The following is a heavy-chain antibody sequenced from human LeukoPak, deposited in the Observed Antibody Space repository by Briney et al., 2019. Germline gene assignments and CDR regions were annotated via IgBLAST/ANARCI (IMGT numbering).Heavy chain of an antibody. CDR3: ARGGNKIVATNSFDY. CDR1: GFTFSSYW. CDR2: IYSGGST. D-gene: IGHD5-12*01. J-gene: IGHJ4*02. Sequence: GGSLRLSCAASGFTFSSYWMSWVRQAPGKGLEWVSVIYSGGSTYYADSVKGRFTISRDNSKNTLYLQMNSLRAEDTAVYYCARGGNKIVATNSFDYWGQGTLVTVSS. V-gene: IGHV3-53*01.